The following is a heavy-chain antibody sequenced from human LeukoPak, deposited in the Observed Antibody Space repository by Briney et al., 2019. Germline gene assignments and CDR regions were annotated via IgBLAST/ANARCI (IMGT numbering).Heavy chain of an antibody. CDR3: ARDPAPSLLWFGYYYYMDV. CDR2: INPNSGGT. D-gene: IGHD3-10*01. V-gene: IGHV1-2*02. CDR1: GYTFTGYY. J-gene: IGHJ6*03. Sequence: ASVKVSCKASGYTFTGYYMHWVRQAPGQGLEWMGWINPNSGGTNYAQKFQGRVTMTRDTSISTAYMELSRLRSDDTAVYYCARDPAPSLLWFGYYYYMDVWGKGTTVTISS.